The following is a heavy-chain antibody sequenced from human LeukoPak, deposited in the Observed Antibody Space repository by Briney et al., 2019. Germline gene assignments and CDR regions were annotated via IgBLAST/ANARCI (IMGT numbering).Heavy chain of an antibody. CDR1: GYTFTSYG. CDR2: ISAYNGNT. V-gene: IGHV1-18*01. Sequence: GASVKVSCKASGYTFTSYGISWVRQAPGQGLEWMGWISAYNGNTNYAQKLQGRVTMTTDTSTSTAYMELRSLRSGDTAVYYCARDREGRDYYDSSGYGYFQHWGQGTLVTVSS. D-gene: IGHD3-22*01. J-gene: IGHJ1*01. CDR3: ARDREGRDYYDSSGYGYFQH.